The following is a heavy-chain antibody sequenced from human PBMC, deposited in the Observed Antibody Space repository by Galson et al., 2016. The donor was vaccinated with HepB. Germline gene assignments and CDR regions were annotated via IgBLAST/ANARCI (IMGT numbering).Heavy chain of an antibody. CDR1: GYSFTTYW. D-gene: IGHD6-19*01. Sequence: QSGAEVKKPGESLKISCKGSGYSFTTYWIAWVRQMPGKGLEWMGIIYPDDSDTRYSPSFQGQVTISADKSISTAYLQWSSLKASDTAMYYCARPEHSGWSGWYFDLWGRGTLVTVSS. J-gene: IGHJ2*01. CDR2: IYPDDSDT. CDR3: ARPEHSGWSGWYFDL. V-gene: IGHV5-51*01.